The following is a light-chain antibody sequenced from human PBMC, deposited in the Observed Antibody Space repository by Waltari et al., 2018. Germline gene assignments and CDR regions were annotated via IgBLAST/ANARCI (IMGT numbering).Light chain of an antibody. V-gene: IGKV3-20*01. Sequence: IVLTQSPGTLSLSPGERATLSCRASQSVSSSYLAWYQQKPGQAPRLLIYGASTRATGIPDRFSGSGSGTDFTLTISRLEPEDFAVYYCQQYGNSPDVTFGPGTKVDIK. CDR1: QSVSSSY. CDR3: QQYGNSPDVT. CDR2: GAS. J-gene: IGKJ3*01.